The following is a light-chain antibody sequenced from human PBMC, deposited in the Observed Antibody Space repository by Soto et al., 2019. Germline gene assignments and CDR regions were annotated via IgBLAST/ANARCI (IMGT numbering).Light chain of an antibody. Sequence: EVVLAQSPGTLSLSPGESATLSCRASQSVSSSFLAWYQQKAGQAPRLLIYGASRRATGIPDRFSGTGSGTDFTLTISRLEPEDFAVYYCQQYGSSPYTFGLGTKVDI. V-gene: IGKV3-20*01. CDR2: GAS. CDR3: QQYGSSPYT. J-gene: IGKJ2*01. CDR1: QSVSSSF.